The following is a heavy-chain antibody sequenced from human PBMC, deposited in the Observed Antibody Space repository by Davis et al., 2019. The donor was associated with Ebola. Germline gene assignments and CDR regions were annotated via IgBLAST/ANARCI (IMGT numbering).Heavy chain of an antibody. CDR3: ARLQRDYYDSGGYYLTAYFFDS. D-gene: IGHD3-22*01. Sequence: SETLSLTCTVSGDSISSGHYYWSWIRQPPGKGLEWIGNIYYSGSTYYRSSLKSRVTMSTNMSRSQFSLRLSSVTAADTAVYYCARLQRDYYDSGGYYLTAYFFDSWGQGTLVTVSS. V-gene: IGHV4-30-4*01. CDR1: GDSISSGHYY. J-gene: IGHJ4*02. CDR2: IYYSGST.